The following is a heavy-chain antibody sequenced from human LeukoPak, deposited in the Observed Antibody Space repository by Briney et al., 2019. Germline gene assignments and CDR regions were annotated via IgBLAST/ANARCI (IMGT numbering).Heavy chain of an antibody. J-gene: IGHJ4*02. CDR1: GGSFSGYY. CDR3: ARDLKYYYGSGSPFDY. V-gene: IGHV4-34*01. Sequence: SETLSLTCAVYGGSFSGYYWSWIRQPPGKGLEWIGEINHSGSTNYNPSLKGRVTISVDTTKNQFSLKLSSVTAADTAVYYCARDLKYYYGSGSPFDYWGQGTLVTVSS. D-gene: IGHD3-10*01. CDR2: INHSGST.